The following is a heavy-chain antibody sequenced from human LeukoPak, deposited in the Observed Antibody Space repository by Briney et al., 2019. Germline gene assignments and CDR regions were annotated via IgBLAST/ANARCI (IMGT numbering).Heavy chain of an antibody. D-gene: IGHD2-2*02. V-gene: IGHV3-11*01. J-gene: IGHJ5*02. CDR2: ISSSGSTI. CDR1: GFTFSDYY. CDR3: ERDREYCSSTSCYSWFDP. Sequence: PGGSLRLSCAASGFTFSDYYMSWIRQAPGKGLEWVSYISSSGSTIYYADSLKGRFTIFRDNAKNSLYLQMNSLRAEHTAVYYCERDREYCSSTSCYSWFDPWGQGTLVTVSS.